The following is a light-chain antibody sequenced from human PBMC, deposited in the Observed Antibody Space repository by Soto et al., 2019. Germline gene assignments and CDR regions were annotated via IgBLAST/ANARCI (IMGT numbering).Light chain of an antibody. CDR1: LGVARY. CDR3: EHHNSYPRT. J-gene: IGKJ1*01. Sequence: IQLTQSPSSLSASVGDRVTITCRASLGVARYLAWYQQKPGTAPKLLIYAASTLQSGVPSRFSGSGSGTDFTLTISSLQPEDSGTYYGEHHNSYPRTCGHRTNVDVK. CDR2: AAS. V-gene: IGKV1-9*01.